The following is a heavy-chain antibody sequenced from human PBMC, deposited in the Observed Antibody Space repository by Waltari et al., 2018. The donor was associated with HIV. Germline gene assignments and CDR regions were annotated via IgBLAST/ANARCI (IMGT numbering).Heavy chain of an antibody. CDR1: GYTLTELS. CDR3: ATGGGTTSIQLYVLDV. V-gene: IGHV1-24*01. CDR2: FDPEDDET. Sequence: QVQLIQSGAEVKKPGASVKVSCKVFGYTLTELSMHWVRQAPGKGLEWMGGFDPEDDETIYAQKFQGRVTMTEDTSTDSAYMELSSLTSEDTAVYYCATGGGTTSIQLYVLDVWGQGTTVTVSS. J-gene: IGHJ6*02. D-gene: IGHD1-26*01.